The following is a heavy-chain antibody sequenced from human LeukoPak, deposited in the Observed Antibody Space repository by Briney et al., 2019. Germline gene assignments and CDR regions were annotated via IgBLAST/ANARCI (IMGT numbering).Heavy chain of an antibody. J-gene: IGHJ6*03. D-gene: IGHD4-11*01. CDR1: GFTFSSYA. CDR3: ARDAHALDYIYYYYYYMDV. CDR2: ISYDGSNK. Sequence: GGSLRLSCAASGFTFSSYAMHWVRQAPGKGLEWVAVISYDGSNKYYADSVKGRFTISRDNSKNTLYLQMNSLRAEDTAVYYCARDAHALDYIYYYYYYMDVWGKGTTVTVSS. V-gene: IGHV3-30*01.